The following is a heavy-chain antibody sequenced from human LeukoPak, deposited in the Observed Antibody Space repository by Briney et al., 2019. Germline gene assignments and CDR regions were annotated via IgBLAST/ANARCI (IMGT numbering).Heavy chain of an antibody. D-gene: IGHD3/OR15-3a*01. CDR1: GYTFNIYD. Sequence: ASVKVSCTASGYTFNIYDINWVRQATGQGLEWMGWMNPNSGNTGYAQKFQGRVTMTKNNSISTAYMELSSLRSEDTAIYYCARALSWTTESYYYMDVWGKGTTVTVSS. J-gene: IGHJ6*03. V-gene: IGHV1-8*01. CDR3: ARALSWTTESYYYMDV. CDR2: MNPNSGNT.